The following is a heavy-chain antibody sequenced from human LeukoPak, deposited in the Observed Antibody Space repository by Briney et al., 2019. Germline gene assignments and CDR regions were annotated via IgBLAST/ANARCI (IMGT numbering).Heavy chain of an antibody. CDR1: GYTFTSYG. CDR2: ISAYNGNT. Sequence: ASVKPSCKASGYTFTSYGISWVRQAPGQGLEWMGWISAYNGNTNYAQKLQGRVTMTTDTSTSTAYMELRSLRSDDTAVYYCARDRHESITMIVVVIPGFDPWGQGTLVTVSS. J-gene: IGHJ5*02. D-gene: IGHD3-22*01. V-gene: IGHV1-18*01. CDR3: ARDRHESITMIVVVIPGFDP.